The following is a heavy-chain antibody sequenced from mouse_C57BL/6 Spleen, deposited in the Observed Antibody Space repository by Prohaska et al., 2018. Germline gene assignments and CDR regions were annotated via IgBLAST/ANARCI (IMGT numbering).Heavy chain of an antibody. CDR3: YGRSYGY. CDR2: INPNNGGT. V-gene: IGHV1-26*01. J-gene: IGHJ2*01. Sequence: HGKSLERIGDINPNNGGTSYNKKFKGKATLTVDKSSSTAYMELRSLTSEDSAVYYCYGRSYGYGGQGTTLTVSS. D-gene: IGHD1-1*01.